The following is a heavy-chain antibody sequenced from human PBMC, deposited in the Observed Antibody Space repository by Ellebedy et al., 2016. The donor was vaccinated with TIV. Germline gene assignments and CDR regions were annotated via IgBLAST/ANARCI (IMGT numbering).Heavy chain of an antibody. D-gene: IGHD3-3*01. CDR3: ARARTGIFGVVTFDY. CDR1: GGSISGYY. V-gene: IGHV4-59*01. CDR2: VYYTGIT. J-gene: IGHJ4*02. Sequence: SETLSLTXTVSGGSISGYYWSWMRQPPGKGLEWIGYVYYTGITKYNPSFESRVTMSVDTSKNQFSLKLSSVTAADTAVYYCARARTGIFGVVTFDYWGQGTLVTVSS.